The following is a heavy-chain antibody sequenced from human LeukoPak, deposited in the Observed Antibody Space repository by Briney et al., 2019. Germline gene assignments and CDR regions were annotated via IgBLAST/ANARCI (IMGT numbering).Heavy chain of an antibody. CDR2: IGTASDT. V-gene: IGHV3-13*01. CDR1: GFTFSSFD. Sequence: GGSLRLSCAASGFTFSSFDMHWVRHPTGQGLEWVSTIGTASDTYYPGSVEGRFTLSRDNAKNSLYLQMNSLTAGDTAVYYCARGPPRGKYYYMDVWGKGSTVTVSS. J-gene: IGHJ6*03. CDR3: ARGPPRGKYYYMDV. D-gene: IGHD1-1*01.